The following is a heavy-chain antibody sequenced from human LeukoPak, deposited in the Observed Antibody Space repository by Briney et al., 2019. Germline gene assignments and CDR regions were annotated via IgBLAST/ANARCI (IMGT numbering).Heavy chain of an antibody. CDR2: VYHSGTS. V-gene: IGHV4-59*01. Sequence: SGTLSLTCSVSGDSIRRYVWSWVRLSPGKGLEWIGYVYHSGTSGYKPSLESRVTISLDTSENQFSLTLKSVTAADTALYYCAGAEIDRLRSPGTLYYIDAWGPGTLVTVSS. CDR1: GDSIRRYV. J-gene: IGHJ5*02. D-gene: IGHD5-12*01. CDR3: AGAEIDRLRSPGTLYYIDA.